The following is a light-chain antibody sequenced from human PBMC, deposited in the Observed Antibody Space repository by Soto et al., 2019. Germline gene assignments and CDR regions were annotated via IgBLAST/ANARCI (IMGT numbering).Light chain of an antibody. Sequence: QSVLTQPASVSGSPGQSITISCTGTSSDVGSYNLVSWYQQHPGKAPKLMIYEVSKRPSGVSNRFSGSKSGNTASLTISGLQAEDEAEYYCCSYAGSSPPFVFGTGTKVTVL. V-gene: IGLV2-23*02. J-gene: IGLJ1*01. CDR3: CSYAGSSPPFV. CDR2: EVS. CDR1: SSDVGSYNL.